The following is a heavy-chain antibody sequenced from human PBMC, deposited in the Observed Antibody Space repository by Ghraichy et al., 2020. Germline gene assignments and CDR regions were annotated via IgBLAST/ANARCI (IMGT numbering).Heavy chain of an antibody. Sequence: GGSLRLSCAASGFTFSSYAMSWVRQAPGKGLEWVSAISGSGGSTYYADSVKGRFTISRDNSKNTLYLQMNSPRAEDTAVYYCAKDGQYYYGSGSYPDYWGQGTLVTVSS. D-gene: IGHD3-10*01. V-gene: IGHV3-23*01. CDR1: GFTFSSYA. CDR3: AKDGQYYYGSGSYPDY. J-gene: IGHJ4*02. CDR2: ISGSGGST.